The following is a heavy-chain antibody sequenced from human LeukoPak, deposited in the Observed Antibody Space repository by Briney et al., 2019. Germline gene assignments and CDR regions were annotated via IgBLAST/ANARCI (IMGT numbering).Heavy chain of an antibody. CDR3: AREIEMATPNPPPFDY. V-gene: IGHV4-4*07. D-gene: IGHD5-24*01. Sequence: SETLSLTCTVSGGPISSYYWSWIRQPAGKGLEWIGRIYTSGSTNYNPSLKRRVTISVDTTKNQFSLKLSSVTAADTAVYYCAREIEMATPNPPPFDYWGQGTLVTVPS. CDR2: IYTSGST. CDR1: GGPISSYY. J-gene: IGHJ4*02.